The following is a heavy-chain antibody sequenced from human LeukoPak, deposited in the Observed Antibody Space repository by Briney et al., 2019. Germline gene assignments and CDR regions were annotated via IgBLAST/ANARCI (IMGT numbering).Heavy chain of an antibody. CDR1: GFTFSSYA. J-gene: IGHJ6*02. Sequence: GRSLRLSCAASGFTFSSYAMHWVRQAPGKGLEWVSGISWNSGSIGYADSVKGRFTISRDNAKNSLYLQMNSLRAEDTALYYCARGYYDSSGYHYYYYYGMDVWGQGTTVTVSS. V-gene: IGHV3-9*01. D-gene: IGHD3-22*01. CDR3: ARGYYDSSGYHYYYYYGMDV. CDR2: ISWNSGSI.